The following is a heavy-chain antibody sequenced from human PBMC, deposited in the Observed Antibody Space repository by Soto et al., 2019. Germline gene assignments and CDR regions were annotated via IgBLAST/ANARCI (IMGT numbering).Heavy chain of an antibody. CDR3: ARGEYYYDSSGYYYDDY. Sequence: PSETLSLTCTVSGGSISSGGYYWSWIRQHPGKGLEWIGYIYYSGSTYYNPSLKSRVTISVDTSKNQFSLKLSSVTAADTAVYYCARGEYYYDSSGYYYDDYWGQGTLVTVSS. CDR2: IYYSGST. D-gene: IGHD3-22*01. V-gene: IGHV4-31*03. J-gene: IGHJ4*02. CDR1: GGSISSGGYY.